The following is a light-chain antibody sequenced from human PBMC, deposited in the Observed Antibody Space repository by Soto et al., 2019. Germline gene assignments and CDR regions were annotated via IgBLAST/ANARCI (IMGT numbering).Light chain of an antibody. J-gene: IGKJ2*01. CDR2: GAS. Sequence: ESMLTQSPGTLSLSPGERATLSCRASRSVSTRYITWYQQKPGQAPRILIYGASIRATGIPDRFSGSGSGTDFTLTISRLEAEDFAVYYCQQFGDSPPAFTFAQGTKLEI. CDR1: RSVSTRY. V-gene: IGKV3-20*01. CDR3: QQFGDSPPAFT.